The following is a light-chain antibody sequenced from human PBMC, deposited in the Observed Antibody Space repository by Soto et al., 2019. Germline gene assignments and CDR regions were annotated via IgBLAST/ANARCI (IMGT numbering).Light chain of an antibody. Sequence: DIQMTQSPSTLSASVGDRDTITCRASQSISNWWDWYQQKPGKAPKLLIFDASTLESGGPSSFSGSRSGTEVTRTISSLQPDDVATYDCQQYYRFSPSSTLGQWTMLEIK. CDR3: QQYYRFSPSST. J-gene: IGKJ2*02. CDR1: QSISNW. CDR2: DAS. V-gene: IGKV1-5*01.